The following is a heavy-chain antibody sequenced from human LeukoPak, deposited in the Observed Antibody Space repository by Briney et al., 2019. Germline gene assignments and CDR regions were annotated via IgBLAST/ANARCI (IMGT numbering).Heavy chain of an antibody. Sequence: GESLKISCKASGYSFSSYWIAWVRQMPGKGLEWVGVIYPYDSDSRYSQSFEGQVTMSADKSMSVAYLQLKASDTAMYYCARQTATYFDYWGQGTLVTVSS. CDR3: ARQTATYFDY. V-gene: IGHV5-51*01. J-gene: IGHJ4*02. CDR1: GYSFSSYW. D-gene: IGHD1-26*01. CDR2: IYPYDSDS.